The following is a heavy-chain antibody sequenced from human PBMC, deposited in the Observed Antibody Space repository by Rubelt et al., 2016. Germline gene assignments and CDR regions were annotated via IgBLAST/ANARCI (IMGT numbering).Heavy chain of an antibody. CDR3: ARRSSSLAY. D-gene: IGHD6-13*01. Sequence: SGCSTYYADSVKGRFTISRDNSKNTLYLQMNSLRAEDTAVYYCARRSSSLAYWGQGTLVTVSS. V-gene: IGHV3-53*01. CDR2: SGCST. J-gene: IGHJ4*02.